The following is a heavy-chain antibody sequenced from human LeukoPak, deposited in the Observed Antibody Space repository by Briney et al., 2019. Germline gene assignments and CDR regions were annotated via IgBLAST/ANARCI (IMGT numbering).Heavy chain of an antibody. D-gene: IGHD6-13*01. V-gene: IGHV3-30*18. CDR1: GFTFSSYG. J-gene: IGHJ4*02. CDR2: ISYDGSNK. Sequence: GGSLRLTCAASGFTFSSYGMHWVRQAPGKGLEWVALISYDGSNKYFADSVKGRFTISRDNSKNTLYLQMHSLRAEDTAVYYCAKDNVAAAGRYFDYWGQGTLVTVSS. CDR3: AKDNVAAAGRYFDY.